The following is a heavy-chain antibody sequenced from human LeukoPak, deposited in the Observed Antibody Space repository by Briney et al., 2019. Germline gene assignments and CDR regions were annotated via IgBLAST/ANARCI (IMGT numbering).Heavy chain of an antibody. CDR2: IYHSGST. Sequence: PSQTLSLTCDVSGGSISSGGYSWSWIRQPPGKGLEWIGYIYHSGSTYYNPSLKSRVTISVDRSKNQFSLKLSSVTAADTAVYYCARGIGYCSGGSCYDAFDIWGQGTMVTVSS. D-gene: IGHD2-15*01. V-gene: IGHV4-30-2*01. CDR3: ARGIGYCSGGSCYDAFDI. J-gene: IGHJ3*02. CDR1: GGSISSGGYS.